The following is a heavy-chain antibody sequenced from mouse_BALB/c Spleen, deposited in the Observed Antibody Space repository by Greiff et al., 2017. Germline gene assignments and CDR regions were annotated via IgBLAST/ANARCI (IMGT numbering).Heavy chain of an antibody. Sequence: EVQVVESGGGLVQPGGSLKLSCAASGFTFSSYTMSWVRQTPEKRLEWVAYISNGGGSTYYPDTVKGRFTISRDNAKNTLYLQMSSLKSEDTAMYYCARHRGDDWYFDVWGAGTTVTVSS. V-gene: IGHV5-12-2*01. D-gene: IGHD3-3*01. J-gene: IGHJ1*01. CDR1: GFTFSSYT. CDR2: ISNGGGST. CDR3: ARHRGDDWYFDV.